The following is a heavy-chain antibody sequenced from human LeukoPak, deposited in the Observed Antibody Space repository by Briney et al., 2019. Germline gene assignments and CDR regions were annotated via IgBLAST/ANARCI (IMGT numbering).Heavy chain of an antibody. Sequence: SETLSLTCTVSGGSISSYYWSWIRQPAGKGLEWIGRIYTSGSTNYNPSLKSRVTMSVDTSKNQFSLKLSSVTAADTAVYYCARDRSILRFLERKYYYMDVWGNGTTVTVSS. CDR3: ARDRSILRFLERKYYYMDV. J-gene: IGHJ6*03. V-gene: IGHV4-4*07. D-gene: IGHD3-3*01. CDR2: IYTSGST. CDR1: GGSISSYY.